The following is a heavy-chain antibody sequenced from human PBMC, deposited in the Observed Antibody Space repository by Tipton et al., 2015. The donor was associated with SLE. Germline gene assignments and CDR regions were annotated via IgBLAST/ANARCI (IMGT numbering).Heavy chain of an antibody. CDR2: MHHTGTT. CDR3: VRVAVAFNWFDP. V-gene: IGHV4-39*07. CDR1: GDSITSYTSS. Sequence: GLVKPSETLSLTCHVSGDSITSYTSSWGWIRQPPGKGLEWIASMHHTGTTYYNPALKSRVSISLDTSKNQFFLRLTSVTAADTAVFFCVRVAVAFNWFDPWGQGTLVTVSS. J-gene: IGHJ5*02. D-gene: IGHD6-19*01.